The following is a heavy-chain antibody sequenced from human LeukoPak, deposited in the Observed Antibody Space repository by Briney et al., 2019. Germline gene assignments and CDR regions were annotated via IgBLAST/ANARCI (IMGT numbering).Heavy chain of an antibody. CDR1: GYTFTSYY. V-gene: IGHV1-69*04. J-gene: IGHJ4*02. CDR3: ARDASVGLDY. CDR2: IIPILGIA. D-gene: IGHD1-26*01. Sequence: ASVKVSCKASGYTFTSYYMHWVRQAPGQGLEWMGRIIPILGIANYAQKFQGRVTITADKSTSTAYMELSSLRSEDTAVYYCARDASVGLDYWGQGTLVTVSS.